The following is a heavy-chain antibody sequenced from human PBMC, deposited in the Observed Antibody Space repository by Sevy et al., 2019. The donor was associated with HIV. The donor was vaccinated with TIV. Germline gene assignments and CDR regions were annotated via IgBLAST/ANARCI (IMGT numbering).Heavy chain of an antibody. J-gene: IGHJ6*02. CDR1: GFTFREYS. CDR2: ISSSSSYT. Sequence: GESLKISCVGSGFTFREYSMNWVRQAPGKGLEWVSYISSSSSYTNYADSVKGRFTISRDNAKNSLYLQMDSLRAEDTAVYYCARDCSSANCLWGMDVWGQGTTVTVSS. CDR3: ARDCSSANCLWGMDV. D-gene: IGHD2-2*01. V-gene: IGHV3-11*05.